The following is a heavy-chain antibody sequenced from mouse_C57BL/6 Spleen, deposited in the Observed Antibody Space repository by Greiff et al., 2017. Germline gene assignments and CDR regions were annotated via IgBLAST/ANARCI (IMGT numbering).Heavy chain of an antibody. CDR1: GYAFSSSW. D-gene: IGHD1-1*01. CDR2: IYPGDGDT. J-gene: IGHJ2*01. Sequence: QVQLQQSGPELVKPGASVKISCKASGYAFSSSWMNWVKQRPGKGLEWIGRIYPGDGDTNYNGKFKGKATLTADKSSSTAYMQLSSLTSEDSAVYFCARGDDYYGSSSYWGQGTTLTVSS. CDR3: ARGDDYYGSSSY. V-gene: IGHV1-82*01.